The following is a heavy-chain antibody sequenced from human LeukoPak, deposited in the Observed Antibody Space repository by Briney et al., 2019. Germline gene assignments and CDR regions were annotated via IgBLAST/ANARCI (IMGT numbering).Heavy chain of an antibody. D-gene: IGHD7-27*01. CDR2: IYYFGNT. CDR3: AKLGSPRAF. V-gene: IGHV4-59*01. Sequence: SETLSLTCSVSGVSISTFYWSWIRQPPGKGLEWSGYIYYFGNTDYNPSLKSRVTISVYTSKNQFSLNLRSVTAADTAVYYCAKLGSPRAFWGQGILVRVSS. J-gene: IGHJ4*02. CDR1: GVSISTFY.